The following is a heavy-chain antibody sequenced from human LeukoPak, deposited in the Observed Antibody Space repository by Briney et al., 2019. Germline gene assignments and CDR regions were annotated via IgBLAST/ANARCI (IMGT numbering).Heavy chain of an antibody. CDR2: IYYSGST. D-gene: IGHD2-2*01. CDR1: GGSISSHY. CDR3: ARRYCSSTSCFHYFDY. Sequence: PSETLSLTCTVSGGSISSHYWSWIRQPPGKGPEWIGYIYYSGSTNYNPSLKSRVTISVDTSKNQFSLKLSSVTAADTAVYYCARRYCSSTSCFHYFDYWGQGTLVTVSS. V-gene: IGHV4-59*11. J-gene: IGHJ4*02.